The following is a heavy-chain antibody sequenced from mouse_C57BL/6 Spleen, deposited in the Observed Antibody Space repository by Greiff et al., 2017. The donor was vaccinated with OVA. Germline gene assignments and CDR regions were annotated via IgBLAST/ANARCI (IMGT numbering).Heavy chain of an antibody. Sequence: QVQLQQSGPGLVQPSQSLSITCTVSGFSLTSYGVHWVRQSPGKGLEWLGVIWRGGSTDYNATFMSRLSITKNNSKSQVFFKMNSLQADDTAIDYCAKNYGRGYYAMDYWGQGTSVTVSS. D-gene: IGHD1-1*01. CDR1: GFSLTSYG. J-gene: IGHJ4*01. CDR2: IWRGGST. V-gene: IGHV2-5*01. CDR3: AKNYGRGYYAMDY.